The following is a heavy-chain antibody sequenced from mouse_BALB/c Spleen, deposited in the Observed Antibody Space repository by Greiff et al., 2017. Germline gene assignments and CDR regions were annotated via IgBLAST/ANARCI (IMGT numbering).Heavy chain of an antibody. CDR3: ARFEKD. V-gene: IGHV1-7*01. CDR2: INPSTGYT. CDR1: GYTFTSYW. Sequence: QVQLKESGAELAKPGASVKMSCKASGYTFTSYWMHWVKQRPEQGLEWIGYINPSTGYTEYNQKFKDKATLTADKSSSTAYMQLSSLTSEDSAVYYCARFEKDWGQGTTLTVSS. J-gene: IGHJ2*01.